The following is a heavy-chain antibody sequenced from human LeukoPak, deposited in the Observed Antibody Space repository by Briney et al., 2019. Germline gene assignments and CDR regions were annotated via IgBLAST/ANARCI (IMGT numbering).Heavy chain of an antibody. V-gene: IGHV3-9*01. J-gene: IGHJ4*02. Sequence: PGGSLRLSCAASGLTFDDNAMHWVRQAPGKGLEWVSGISWNSGTIGYADSVKGRFTISRDNVKNSLYLQMNSLRVEDTALYYCAKDLGGDNYDTSAFDYWGQGTLVTVSS. D-gene: IGHD3-22*01. CDR3: AKDLGGDNYDTSAFDY. CDR2: ISWNSGTI. CDR1: GLTFDDNA.